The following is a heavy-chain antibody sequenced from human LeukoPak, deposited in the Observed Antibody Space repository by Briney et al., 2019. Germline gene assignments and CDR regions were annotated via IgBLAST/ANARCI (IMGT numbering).Heavy chain of an antibody. CDR3: ARGPDQRTIPDLYYYYMDV. Sequence: HPGGYLRLSCAASGFTFSSYSMKWVRQAQGKGLEWVSYISSSSSTIYYADSVKGRFTISRDNAKNSLYLQMNSLRAEDTAVYYCARGPDQRTIPDLYYYYMDVWGKGTTVTVSS. V-gene: IGHV3-48*01. D-gene: IGHD3-3*01. CDR2: ISSSSSTI. CDR1: GFTFSSYS. J-gene: IGHJ6*03.